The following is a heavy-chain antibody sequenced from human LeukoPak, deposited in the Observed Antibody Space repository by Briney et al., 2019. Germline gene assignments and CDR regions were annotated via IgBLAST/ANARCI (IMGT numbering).Heavy chain of an antibody. J-gene: IGHJ5*02. CDR3: ARGLMSVAAAGTVWFDP. CDR1: GYTFTSYD. V-gene: IGHV1-8*01. CDR2: MNPNSANT. D-gene: IGHD6-13*01. Sequence: ASVKVSCKASGYTFTSYDINWVRQVTGQGLEGMGWMNPNSANTGYAQMFQGRVTMTRNTSISTAYMELSSLKSDDTAVYYCARGLMSVAAAGTVWFDPWGQGTLVTVSS.